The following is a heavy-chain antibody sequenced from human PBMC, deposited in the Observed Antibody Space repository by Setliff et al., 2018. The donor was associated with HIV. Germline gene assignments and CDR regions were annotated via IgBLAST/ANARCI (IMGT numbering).Heavy chain of an antibody. CDR3: ARDDYANTDLDY. CDR1: ADTFTNCL. Sequence: GASVKVSCKASADTFTNCLINWVRQAPGQGLEWMGWINTDSGTPTYAQAFTGRFVFSFDTSVRTAYLEITSLKAEDTAVYFCARDDYANTDLDYWGPGTLVTVSS. V-gene: IGHV7-4-1*02. D-gene: IGHD4-17*01. CDR2: INTDSGTP. J-gene: IGHJ4*02.